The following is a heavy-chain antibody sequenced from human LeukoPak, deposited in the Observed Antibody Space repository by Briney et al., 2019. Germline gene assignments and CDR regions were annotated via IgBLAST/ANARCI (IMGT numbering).Heavy chain of an antibody. CDR3: ARELTGPDHDAFDI. D-gene: IGHD7-27*01. CDR1: GFTFSSYA. J-gene: IGHJ3*02. V-gene: IGHV3-30*04. CDR2: ISYDGSNK. Sequence: GGSLRLSCAASGFTFSSYAMHWVRQAPGKGLEWVAVISYDGSNKYYADSVKGRFTISRDNSKNTLYLQMNSLRAEDTAVYYCARELTGPDHDAFDIWGQGTMVTVSS.